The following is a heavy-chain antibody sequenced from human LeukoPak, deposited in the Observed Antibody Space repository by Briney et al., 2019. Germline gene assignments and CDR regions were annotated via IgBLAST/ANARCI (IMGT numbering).Heavy chain of an antibody. D-gene: IGHD1-26*01. CDR1: GFTFDDYG. CDR3: ARDGGANYYYYYMDV. V-gene: IGHV3-20*04. J-gene: IGHJ6*03. CDR2: INWNGGST. Sequence: PGGSLRLSCAASGFTFDDYGMSWVRQAPGKGLEWVSGINWNGGSTGYADSVKGRFTISRDNAKNSLYLQMNSLRAEDTALYYCARDGGANYYYYYMDVWGKGTTVTVSS.